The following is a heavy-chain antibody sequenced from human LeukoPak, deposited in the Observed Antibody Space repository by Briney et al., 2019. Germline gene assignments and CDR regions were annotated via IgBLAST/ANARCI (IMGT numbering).Heavy chain of an antibody. CDR1: GFTFSSYE. D-gene: IGHD3-22*01. J-gene: IGHJ4*02. CDR2: ISSSGSTI. V-gene: IGHV3-48*03. CDR3: GRVGSSGYYCFDD. Sequence: GGSLRLSCAASGFTFSSYEMNWVRQAPGKGLEWVSYISSSGSTIYYAESVKGRFTISRDNAKNSLYLQMNSLRAEDTAVHYCGRVGSSGYYCFDDGGQGTLVTGSS.